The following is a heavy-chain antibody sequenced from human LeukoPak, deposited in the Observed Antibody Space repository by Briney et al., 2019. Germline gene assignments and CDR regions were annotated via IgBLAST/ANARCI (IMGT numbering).Heavy chain of an antibody. V-gene: IGHV4-61*02. CDR1: GGPISSGSYY. CDR3: AISGYSYGKVIDY. Sequence: PSETLSLTCTVSGGPISSGSYYRPWIRQPAGKGLDWIGRIYTSGRTTYNPSLKSRVTISVATSKNQFSLKLSSVTAADTAVYYGAISGYSYGKVIDYWGQGTLVTVSS. D-gene: IGHD5-18*01. J-gene: IGHJ4*02. CDR2: IYTSGRT.